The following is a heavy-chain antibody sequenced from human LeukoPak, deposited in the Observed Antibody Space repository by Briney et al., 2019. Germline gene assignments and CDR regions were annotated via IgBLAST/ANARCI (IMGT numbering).Heavy chain of an antibody. CDR2: IYHSGST. CDR1: GVSISSSNW. Sequence: PSETLSLTCAVSGVSISSSNWWNWVRQPPGKGLEWTGEIYHSGSTNYNPSLKSRVTLSVDTSRDQFSLKLSSVTAADTAVYYCARGRNNYGGNSEIEYCGQGTLVTVSS. J-gene: IGHJ4*02. D-gene: IGHD4-23*01. CDR3: ARGRNNYGGNSEIEY. V-gene: IGHV4-4*02.